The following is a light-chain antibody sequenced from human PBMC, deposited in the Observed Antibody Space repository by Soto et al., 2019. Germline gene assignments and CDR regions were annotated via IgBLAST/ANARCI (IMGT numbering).Light chain of an antibody. Sequence: EIVLTQSPGTLSLSPGERATLSCRASQSVSSSFLAWYQQKPGQAPRLLIYGASSRATGIPDRFSGSGSGTDFTLTISGLEPEDFALYYCQKYDNAPLTFGGGTKVEIK. CDR1: QSVSSSF. V-gene: IGKV3-20*01. CDR3: QKYDNAPLT. CDR2: GAS. J-gene: IGKJ4*01.